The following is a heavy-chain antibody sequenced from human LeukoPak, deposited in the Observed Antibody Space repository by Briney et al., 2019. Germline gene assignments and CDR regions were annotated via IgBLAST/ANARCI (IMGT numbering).Heavy chain of an antibody. CDR3: AKAGDYVWGSYRTLDY. Sequence: GGSLRLSCAASGFTFSSYAMSWVRQAPGKGLEWVSAISGSGGSTCYADSVKGRFTISRDNSKNTLYLQMNSLRAEDTAVYYCAKAGDYVWGSYRTLDYWGQGTLVTVSS. CDR1: GFTFSSYA. D-gene: IGHD3-16*02. V-gene: IGHV3-23*01. CDR2: ISGSGGST. J-gene: IGHJ4*02.